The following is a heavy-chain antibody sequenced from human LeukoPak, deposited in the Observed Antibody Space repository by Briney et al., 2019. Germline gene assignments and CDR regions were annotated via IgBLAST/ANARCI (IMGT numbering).Heavy chain of an antibody. CDR1: GGSISSSSYY. D-gene: IGHD6-13*01. V-gene: IGHV4-39*07. Sequence: SETLSLTCAVSGGSISSSSYYWGWIRQPPGTGLEWIGSIYYSGSTYYNPSLKSRVTISVDTSKNQFSLKLSSVTAADAAVYYCARDTYSSSWYPYYYYYMDVWGKGTTVTVSS. CDR3: ARDTYSSSWYPYYYYYMDV. J-gene: IGHJ6*03. CDR2: IYYSGST.